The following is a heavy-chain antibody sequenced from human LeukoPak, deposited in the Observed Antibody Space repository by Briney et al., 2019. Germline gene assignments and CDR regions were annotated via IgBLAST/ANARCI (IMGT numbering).Heavy chain of an antibody. CDR3: ARSVPQPIAARPSYAFDI. J-gene: IGHJ3*02. D-gene: IGHD6-6*01. Sequence: PETLSLTCTVSGASITSYYWSWIRQPPGKGLEWIGYIYYSGSTNYNPSLKSRVTRSVDTSKNQFSLKLSSVTAADTAVYYCARSVPQPIAARPSYAFDIWGQGTMVTVSS. CDR1: GASITSYY. CDR2: IYYSGST. V-gene: IGHV4-59*01.